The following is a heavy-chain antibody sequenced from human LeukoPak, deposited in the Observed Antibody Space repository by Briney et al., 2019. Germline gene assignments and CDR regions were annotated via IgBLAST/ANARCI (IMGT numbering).Heavy chain of an antibody. J-gene: IGHJ5*02. CDR1: GFTVSANY. CDR2: IYSGGST. D-gene: IGHD2-15*01. Sequence: GGALRLSCAASGFTVSANYMSWVRQSPGEGLEWVSIIYSGGSTDYADSVKGRFTISKDNSKNTVFLQMNSLRAEDTAMYYCASLYCSRGSCAFDVWGQGTLVTVSP. CDR3: ASLYCSRGSCAFDV. V-gene: IGHV3-66*01.